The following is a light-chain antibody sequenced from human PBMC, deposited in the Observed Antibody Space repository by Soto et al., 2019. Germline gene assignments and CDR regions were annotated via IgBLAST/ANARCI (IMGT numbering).Light chain of an antibody. CDR3: QQYHSYSWT. V-gene: IGKV1-5*03. CDR2: KAS. J-gene: IGKJ1*01. CDR1: QSINSW. Sequence: DIQMTQTTSTLSASVGGRVTITCRASQSINSWLAWYQQKPGKAPSLVIYKASILESGVPSRFSGSGSGTEFTLTISSLQLDDFATYYCQQYHSYSWTFGQGTKVDMK.